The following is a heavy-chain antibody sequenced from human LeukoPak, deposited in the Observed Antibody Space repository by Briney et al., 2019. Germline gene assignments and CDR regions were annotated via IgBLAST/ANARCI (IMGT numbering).Heavy chain of an antibody. Sequence: PGGSLRLSSAASGFTFSGSAMHWVLQACGKGLEWVGRIRSKANSYATAYAASVKGRFTISRDDSKNTAYLQMNSLKTEDTAVYYCTRHDYDFCSGYYTHWGQGTLVTVSS. CDR1: GFTFSGSA. J-gene: IGHJ4*02. CDR2: IRSKANSYAT. D-gene: IGHD3-3*01. CDR3: TRHDYDFCSGYYTH. V-gene: IGHV3-73*01.